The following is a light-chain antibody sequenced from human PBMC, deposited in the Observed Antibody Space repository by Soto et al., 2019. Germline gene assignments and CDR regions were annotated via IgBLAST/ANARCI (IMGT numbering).Light chain of an antibody. J-gene: IGKJ2*01. CDR2: LGS. CDR3: MQALQTPTAYT. V-gene: IGKV2-28*01. Sequence: DIVMTQSPLSLPVTPGEPASISCRSSQSLLHSNGYNYLDWYLQKPGQSPQLLIYLGSNRASGVPDRFSGSGSGTDFTLKIGRVEAEDVGVYYCMQALQTPTAYTFGQGTKVDIK. CDR1: QSLLHSNGYNY.